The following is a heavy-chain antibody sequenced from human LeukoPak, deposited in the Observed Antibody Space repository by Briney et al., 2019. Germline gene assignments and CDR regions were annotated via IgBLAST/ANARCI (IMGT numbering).Heavy chain of an antibody. CDR2: TYYRSKWYN. D-gene: IGHD1-26*01. J-gene: IGHJ3*02. CDR1: GDSVSSNSAA. Sequence: SQTLSLTCAISGDSVSSNSAAWNWIRQSPSRGLEWLGRTYYRSKWYNDYAVSVKGRITVNPDTSKNQFSLQLNSVTPEDTAVYFCARDFGSYGAFDMWGQGTMVTVSS. V-gene: IGHV6-1*01. CDR3: ARDFGSYGAFDM.